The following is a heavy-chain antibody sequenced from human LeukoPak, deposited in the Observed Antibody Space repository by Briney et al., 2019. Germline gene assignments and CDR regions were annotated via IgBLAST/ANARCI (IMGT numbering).Heavy chain of an antibody. J-gene: IGHJ4*02. CDR2: ISSSGSTI. D-gene: IGHD6-13*01. CDR1: GFTFSSYV. V-gene: IGHV3-48*04. CDR3: ARDRAGTVSQFDY. Sequence: GSLRLSCAASGFTFSSYVMSWVRQAPGKGLEWFSYISSSGSTIYYADSVKGRFTISRDNAKNSLYLQMNSLRAEDTAVYYCARDRAGTVSQFDYWGQGTLVTVSS.